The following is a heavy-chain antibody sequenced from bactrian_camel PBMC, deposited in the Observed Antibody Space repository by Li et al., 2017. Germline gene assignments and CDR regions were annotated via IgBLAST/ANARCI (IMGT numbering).Heavy chain of an antibody. Sequence: VQLVESGGGTVQPGGSLRLSCAVTGYTYSGYCIGWFRQAPGQGTDRVAQINVDGSTTYADSVKGRFTISRDNTTDTLYLQMNVLRPEDSANYYCAIRGPLKYGGTWYRSEEYIYWGQGTQVTVS. J-gene: IGHJ4*01. V-gene: IGHV3S1*01. CDR3: AIRGPLKYGGTWYRSEEYIY. CDR1: GYTYSGYC. CDR2: INVDGST. D-gene: IGHD6*01.